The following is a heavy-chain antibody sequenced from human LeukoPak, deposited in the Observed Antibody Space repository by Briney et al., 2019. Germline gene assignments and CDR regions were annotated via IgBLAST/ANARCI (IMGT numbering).Heavy chain of an antibody. CDR2: INYVGSI. V-gene: IGHV4-34*01. CDR3: ARYVPVKTGTTRASFDY. J-gene: IGHJ4*02. CDR1: GGSFSGYY. D-gene: IGHD1-1*01. Sequence: SETLSLTCGVYGGSFSGYYWTWIRQSPGKGLEWIGEINYVGSINHNPSLKSRVTISVDTSKSQFSLNLRSVTAADTAVYYCARYVPVKTGTTRASFDYWGQGALVTVSS.